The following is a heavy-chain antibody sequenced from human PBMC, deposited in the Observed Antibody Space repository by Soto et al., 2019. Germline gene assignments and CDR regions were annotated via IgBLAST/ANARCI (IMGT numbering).Heavy chain of an antibody. V-gene: IGHV3-33*01. J-gene: IGHJ6*02. CDR1: GFTFSSYG. D-gene: IGHD4-17*01. CDR3: AYGRNAGHYYGMDV. CDR2: IWYDGSNK. Sequence: GGSLRLSCAASGFTFSSYGMHWVRQAPGKGLEWVAVIWYDGSNKYYADSVKGRFTISRDNSKNTLYLQMNSLRAEDTAVYYCAYGRNAGHYYGMDVWGQGTTVTVSS.